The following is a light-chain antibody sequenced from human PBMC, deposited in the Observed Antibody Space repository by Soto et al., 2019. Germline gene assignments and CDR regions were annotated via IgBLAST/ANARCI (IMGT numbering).Light chain of an antibody. CDR3: QQYNDWPPYT. V-gene: IGKV3-15*01. J-gene: IGKJ2*01. CDR1: QSVRSS. CDR2: GAS. Sequence: EIVMTQSPATLSVSPGERVTLSCRASQSVRSSLAWYQQKPGQAPRLLIYGASTRATGIPARFSGSGSGTEFTLVISSLQSEDFAVYYCQQYNDWPPYTFGQGSKLEIK.